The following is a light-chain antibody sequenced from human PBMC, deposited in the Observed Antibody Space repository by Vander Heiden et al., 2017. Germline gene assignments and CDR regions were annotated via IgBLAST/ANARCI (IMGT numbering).Light chain of an antibody. CDR1: QSISSW. CDR3: QQYNSYPST. CDR2: KAS. J-gene: IGKJ2*01. Sequence: MTQSPSTLSASVGDRVTITCRASQSISSWLAWYQQKPGKAPKLLIYKASSLESGVPSRFSGSGSGTEFTLTISSLQPDDFATYYCQQYNSYPSTFGQGTKLEIK. V-gene: IGKV1-5*03.